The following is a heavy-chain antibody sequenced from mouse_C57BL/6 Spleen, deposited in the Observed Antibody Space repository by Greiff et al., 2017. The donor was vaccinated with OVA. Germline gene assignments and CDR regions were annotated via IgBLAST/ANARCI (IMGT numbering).Heavy chain of an antibody. J-gene: IGHJ2*01. Sequence: QVQLQQSGAELVRPGASVTLSCKASGYTFTDYEMHWVKQTPVHGLEWIGAIDPDTGGTAYNEKFKSKATLTVDKSSSTAYMQLSSLTSEDSAVYYCARYDYDYYFGGWGTGTTLSVAT. CDR3: ARYDYDYYFGG. CDR1: GYTFTDYE. V-gene: IGHV1-15*01. D-gene: IGHD2-4*01. CDR2: IDPDTGGT.